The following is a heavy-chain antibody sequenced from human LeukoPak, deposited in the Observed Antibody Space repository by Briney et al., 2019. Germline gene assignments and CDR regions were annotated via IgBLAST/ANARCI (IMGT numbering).Heavy chain of an antibody. CDR1: GGSFSGYY. D-gene: IGHD3-10*01. V-gene: IGHV4-34*01. CDR3: ARGRREVTMVRGVRFDY. Sequence: SETLSLTCAVYGGSFSGYYWSWIRHPPGKGLEWIGEINHSGSTNYNPSLKSRVTISVDTSKNQFSLKLSSVTAADTAVYYCARGRREVTMVRGVRFDYWGQGTLVTVSS. J-gene: IGHJ4*02. CDR2: INHSGST.